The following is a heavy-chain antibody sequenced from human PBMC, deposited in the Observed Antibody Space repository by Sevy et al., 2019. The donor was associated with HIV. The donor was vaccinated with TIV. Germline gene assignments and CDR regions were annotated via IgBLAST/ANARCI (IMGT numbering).Heavy chain of an antibody. D-gene: IGHD5-18*01. CDR1: GFTFHSHA. J-gene: IGHJ4*02. CDR2: VSYDGSNK. CDR3: ARDRGAPPTAILYCFDS. V-gene: IGHV3-30*09. Sequence: GGSLRLSCVDSGFTFHSHAMHWVRQAPGKGLEWVAAVSYDGSNKFYTDSVKGRFVISRDNSKNTLYLQINSLRIEDTAVYHCARDRGAPPTAILYCFDSWGQGALVTVSS.